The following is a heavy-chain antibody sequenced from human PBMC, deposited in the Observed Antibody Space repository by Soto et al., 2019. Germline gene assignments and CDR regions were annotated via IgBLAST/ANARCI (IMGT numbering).Heavy chain of an antibody. V-gene: IGHV1-69*06. D-gene: IGHD3-3*01. CDR1: GGTFSSYA. Sequence: SVKVSCKASGGTFSSYAISWVREAPGQGLEWMGGIIPIFGTANYAQKFQGRVTITADKSTSTAYMELSSLRSEDTAVYYCASYQASGIYRYDFSRYGMDVWGQGTTVTVSS. CDR2: IIPIFGTA. J-gene: IGHJ6*02. CDR3: ASYQASGIYRYDFSRYGMDV.